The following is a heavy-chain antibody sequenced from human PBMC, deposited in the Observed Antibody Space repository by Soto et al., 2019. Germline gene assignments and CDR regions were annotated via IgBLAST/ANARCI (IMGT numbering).Heavy chain of an antibody. J-gene: IGHJ4*02. CDR3: ARGPLYYYDSSGYYGAFDY. D-gene: IGHD3-22*01. CDR1: GGSISSYY. V-gene: IGHV4-59*01. Sequence: SETLSLTCTVSGGSISSYYWSWIRQPPGKGLEWIGYIYYSGSTNYNPSLKSRVTISVDTSKNQFSLKLSSVTAADTAVYYCARGPLYYYDSSGYYGAFDYWGQGTLVTVSS. CDR2: IYYSGST.